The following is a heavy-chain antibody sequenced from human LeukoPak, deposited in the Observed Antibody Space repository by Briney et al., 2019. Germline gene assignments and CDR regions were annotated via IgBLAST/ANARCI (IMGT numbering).Heavy chain of an antibody. J-gene: IGHJ4*02. CDR1: GGSFSGYY. CDR2: ISHSGST. D-gene: IGHD3-10*01. V-gene: IGHV4-34*01. Sequence: SETLSLTCAVYGGSFSGYYWSWIRQPPGKGLEWIGEISHSGSTNYNPSLKSRVTISVDTSKNQFSLKLSSVTAADTAVYYCARALWFGEFSFDYWGQGTLVTVSS. CDR3: ARALWFGEFSFDY.